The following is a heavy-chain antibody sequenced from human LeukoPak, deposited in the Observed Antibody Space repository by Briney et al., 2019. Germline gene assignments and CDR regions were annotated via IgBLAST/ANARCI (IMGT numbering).Heavy chain of an antibody. D-gene: IGHD1-26*01. V-gene: IGHV4-38-2*01. CDR2: IYHSGST. CDR1: GYSISSGYY. CDR3: ARRPYSGSYFDY. J-gene: IGHJ4*02. Sequence: PSETLSLTCAVSGYSISSGYYWGWIRQPPGKGLEWIGSIYHSGSTYYNPSLKSRVTISVDTSKNQFSLKLSSVTAADTAVYYCARRPYSGSYFDYWGQGTMVTVSS.